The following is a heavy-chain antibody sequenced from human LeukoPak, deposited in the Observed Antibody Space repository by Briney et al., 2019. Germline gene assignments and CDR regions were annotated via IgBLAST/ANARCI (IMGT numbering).Heavy chain of an antibody. CDR3: ARERSGRYFDL. J-gene: IGHJ2*01. D-gene: IGHD5-24*01. CDR2: ISYDGSNK. V-gene: IGHV3-30-3*01. CDR1: RFTFSSYA. Sequence: GGSLRLSCAASRFTFSSYAMHWVRQAPGKGLEWVALISYDGSNKYYADSVKGRFTISRDNSKNTLYLQMNSLRAEDTAVYYCARERSGRYFDLWGRGTLVTVSS.